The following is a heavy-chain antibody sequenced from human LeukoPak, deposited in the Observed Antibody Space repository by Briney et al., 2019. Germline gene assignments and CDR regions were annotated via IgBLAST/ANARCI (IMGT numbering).Heavy chain of an antibody. CDR2: IWYDGSNK. CDR3: ARRGGGSCIDY. J-gene: IGHJ4*02. D-gene: IGHD2-15*01. CDR1: GFTFSDAW. V-gene: IGHV3-33*08. Sequence: GGSLRLSCAASGFTFSDAWMSWVRQAPGKGLEWVAVIWYDGSNKYYADSVKGRFTISRDNSKNTLYLQMNSLRAEDTAVYYCARRGGGSCIDYWGQGTLVTVSS.